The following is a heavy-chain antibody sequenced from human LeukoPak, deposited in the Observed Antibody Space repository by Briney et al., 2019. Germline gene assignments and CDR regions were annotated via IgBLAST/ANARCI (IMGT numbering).Heavy chain of an antibody. CDR2: ISGSGGRT. V-gene: IGHV3-23*01. CDR1: GFTFSSYA. Sequence: GGSLRLSCAASGFTFSSYAMTWVRQAPGKGLEWVSGISGSGGRTYYADSVKGRFTISRDNSKNTLFLQMNILRAEDTALYYCDKSGSRSTYYFDYWGQGTLVTVSS. D-gene: IGHD6-13*01. CDR3: DKSGSRSTYYFDY. J-gene: IGHJ4*02.